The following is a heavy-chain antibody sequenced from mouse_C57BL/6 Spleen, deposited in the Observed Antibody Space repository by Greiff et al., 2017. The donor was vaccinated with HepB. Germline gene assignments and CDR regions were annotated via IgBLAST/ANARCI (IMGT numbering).Heavy chain of an antibody. CDR2: ISSGSSTI. CDR3: ARLGYYGSSPYYFDY. D-gene: IGHD1-1*01. Sequence: EVMLVESGGGLVKPGGSLKLSCAASGFTFSDYGMHWVRQAPEKGLEWVAYISSGSSTIYYADTVKGRFTISRDNAKNTLFLQMTSLRSEDTAMYYCARLGYYGSSPYYFDYWGQGTTLTVSS. J-gene: IGHJ2*01. CDR1: GFTFSDYG. V-gene: IGHV5-17*01.